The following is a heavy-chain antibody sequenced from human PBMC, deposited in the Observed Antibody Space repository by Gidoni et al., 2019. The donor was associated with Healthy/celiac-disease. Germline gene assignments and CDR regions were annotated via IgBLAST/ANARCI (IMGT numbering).Heavy chain of an antibody. J-gene: IGHJ5*02. D-gene: IGHD3-10*01. CDR2: ISYDGSNK. CDR3: ARDDARWFGGNWFDP. CDR1: GFTFSSYA. Sequence: QVQLVESGEGVVQPGRSLRLSCAASGFTFSSYAMHWVRQAPGKGLEWVAVISYDGSNKYYADSVKGRFTISRDNSKNTLYLQMNSLRAEDTAVYYCARDDARWFGGNWFDPWGQGTLVTVSS. V-gene: IGHV3-30-3*01.